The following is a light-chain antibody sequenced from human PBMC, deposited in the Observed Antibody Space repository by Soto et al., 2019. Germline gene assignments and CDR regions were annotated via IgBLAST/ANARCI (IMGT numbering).Light chain of an antibody. J-gene: IGKJ1*01. CDR1: QTIDSW. V-gene: IGKV1-5*03. Sequence: DIQMTQSPCTLSASVGDRVTLTCRASQTIDSWLAWYQQRPGKPPNLLIYKASTLASGVPSRFSGSGSGTEFTLTINSLQPDDFATYYCQQYHIYSGTFGQGTKVDIK. CDR3: QQYHIYSGT. CDR2: KAS.